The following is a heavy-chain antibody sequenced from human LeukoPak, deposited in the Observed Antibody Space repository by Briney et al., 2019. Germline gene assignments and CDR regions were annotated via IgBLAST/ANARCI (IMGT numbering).Heavy chain of an antibody. V-gene: IGHV1-69*13. CDR2: IIPIFGTA. CDR1: GGTFGSYA. CDR3: ARDRSSTSCYCFDY. Sequence: SVKVSCKASGGTFGSYAISWVRQAPGQGLEWMGGIIPIFGTANYAQKFQGRVTITADESTSTAYMELSSLRSEDTAVYYCARDRSSTSCYCFDYWGQGTLVTVSS. J-gene: IGHJ4*02. D-gene: IGHD2-2*01.